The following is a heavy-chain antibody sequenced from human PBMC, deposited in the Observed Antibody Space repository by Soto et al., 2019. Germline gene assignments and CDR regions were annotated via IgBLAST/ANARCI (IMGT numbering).Heavy chain of an antibody. D-gene: IGHD2-15*01. CDR1: GGSISSYY. CDR2: IYYSGST. J-gene: IGHJ3*02. CDR3: ARGRDCSGGSCYPGDAFDI. Sequence: SETLSLTCTVSGGSISSYYWSWIRQPPGKGLEWIGYIYYSGSTNYNPSLKSRVTISVDTSKNQFSLKLSSVTAADTAVYYCARGRDCSGGSCYPGDAFDIWGQGTMVTVSS. V-gene: IGHV4-59*01.